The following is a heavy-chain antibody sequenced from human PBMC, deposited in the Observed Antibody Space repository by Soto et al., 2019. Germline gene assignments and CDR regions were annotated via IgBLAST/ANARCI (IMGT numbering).Heavy chain of an antibody. CDR3: ARDTPPTDY. V-gene: IGHV1-18*01. J-gene: IGHJ4*02. CDR1: GYTFTSYH. Sequence: QVQLVQSGAEVKKPGASVKGSCKTSGYTFTSYHISWVRQAPGQGLEWMGWISAYNSNTNYAQKFQGRVTMTTDTLTSTAYMDLRSLRSDDTAVYYCARDTPPTDYWGQGTLVTVSS. CDR2: ISAYNSNT.